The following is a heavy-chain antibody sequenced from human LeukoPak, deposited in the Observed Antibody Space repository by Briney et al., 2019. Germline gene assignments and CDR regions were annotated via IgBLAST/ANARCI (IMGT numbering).Heavy chain of an antibody. CDR1: GDSVSSKNGA. Sequence: SQTLSLTCVVSGDSVSSKNGAWNWIRQSPSRGLEWLGRTYYRSKWYNDYAESMEGRMTISQDTSKDQYSLHLNSVSPDDTAVYYCARDFGTTGWHTFDYWGQGTLVTVSS. D-gene: IGHD6-19*01. V-gene: IGHV6-1*01. CDR3: ARDFGTTGWHTFDY. CDR2: TYYRSKWYN. J-gene: IGHJ4*02.